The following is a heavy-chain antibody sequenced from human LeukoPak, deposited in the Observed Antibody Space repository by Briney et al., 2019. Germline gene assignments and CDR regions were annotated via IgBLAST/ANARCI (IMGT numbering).Heavy chain of an antibody. CDR2: IYYSGST. Sequence: PAETLSLTCTVSGGSISSSSYYWGWLRQPPGKGLEGIVYIYYSGSTYYHPALKTRVTMSVATSKNHFSLKLTSVTAADTAVYYCARLVGSSWYREVLRGRDYWGQGTLVTVSS. V-gene: IGHV4-39*02. D-gene: IGHD6-13*01. CDR3: ARLVGSSWYREVLRGRDY. J-gene: IGHJ4*02. CDR1: GGSISSSSYY.